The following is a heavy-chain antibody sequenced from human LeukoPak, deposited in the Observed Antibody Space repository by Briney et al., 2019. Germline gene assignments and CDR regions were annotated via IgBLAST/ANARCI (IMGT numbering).Heavy chain of an antibody. V-gene: IGHV1-69*06. J-gene: IGHJ4*02. D-gene: IGHD2-8*01. CDR2: IIPMSDTA. CDR3: ARETYCTNGVCGPLFDY. Sequence: GASVKVSCKASGGTFNSYAISWVRQAPGQGLEWMGGIIPMSDTANYPQKFRGRLTITADIPTSTVYMELSSLRSEDTAVYYCARETYCTNGVCGPLFDYWGQGTLVTVSS. CDR1: GGTFNSYA.